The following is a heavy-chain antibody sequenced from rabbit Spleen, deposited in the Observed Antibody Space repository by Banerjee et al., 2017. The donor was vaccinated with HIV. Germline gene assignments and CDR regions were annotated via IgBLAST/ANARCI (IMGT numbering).Heavy chain of an antibody. D-gene: IGHD2-1*01. CDR1: GFSFNNSPW. CDR3: ARGSAAMTMVITGYYLNL. J-gene: IGHJ4*01. CDR2: INTYTVKS. V-gene: IGHV1S45*01. Sequence: QEQLEESEGDLVKPEGSLTLTCTASGFSFNNSPWICWVRQAPGKGLEWIACINTYTVKSVYASWAKGRFTISRTSSTTVTLEMTSLTAADTATYFCARGSAAMTMVITGYYLNLWGPGTLVTVS.